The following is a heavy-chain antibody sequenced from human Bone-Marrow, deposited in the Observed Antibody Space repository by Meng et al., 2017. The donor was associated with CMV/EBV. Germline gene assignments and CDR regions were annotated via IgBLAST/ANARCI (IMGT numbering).Heavy chain of an antibody. Sequence: SETLSLTCTVSGDSISSSSYYWGWIRQPPGKGLEWIGSIYYSGSTYYNPSLKSRVTISVDTSKNQFSLKLSSVTAADTAVYYCARGGIPPRYFDYWGQGTLVTVSS. CDR3: ARGGIPPRYFDY. J-gene: IGHJ4*02. V-gene: IGHV4-39*07. D-gene: IGHD3-16*01. CDR1: GDSISSSSYY. CDR2: IYYSGST.